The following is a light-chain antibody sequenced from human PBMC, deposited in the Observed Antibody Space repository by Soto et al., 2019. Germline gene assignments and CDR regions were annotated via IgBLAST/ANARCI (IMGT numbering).Light chain of an antibody. CDR1: QSVSIN. V-gene: IGKV3D-15*01. CDR2: GAS. Sequence: EIVMTQSPSTLSVSPGERATLSCRASQSVSINLAWYQQKPGQAPRLLIHGASNRATGIPDRFSGSGSGTDFTLTISRLEPEDFATYYCQQSYSSPITFGQGTRLEIK. CDR3: QQSYSSPIT. J-gene: IGKJ5*01.